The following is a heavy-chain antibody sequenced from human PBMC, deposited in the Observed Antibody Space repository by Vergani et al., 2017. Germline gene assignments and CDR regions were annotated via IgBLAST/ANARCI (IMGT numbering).Heavy chain of an antibody. CDR2: ISYDGSNK. V-gene: IGHV3-30-3*01. J-gene: IGHJ6*03. D-gene: IGHD6-6*01. CDR3: ARDRQLVPYYYDYYMNV. Sequence: QVQLVESGGGVVQPGRSLRLSCAASGFTFSSYAMHWVRQAPGKGLEWVTVISYDGSNKYYADSVKGRFTISRDNSKNTLYLQMNSLGAEDTAVYYCARDRQLVPYYYDYYMNVWGKGTTVTVSS. CDR1: GFTFSSYA.